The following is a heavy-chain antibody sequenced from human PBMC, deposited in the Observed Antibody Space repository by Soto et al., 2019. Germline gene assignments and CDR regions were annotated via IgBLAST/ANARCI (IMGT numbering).Heavy chain of an antibody. CDR1: GGSISSGGYX. Sequence: QVQLQESGPGLVKPSQTLSLTCTVSGGSISSGGYXWSWIRQHPGKGLEWIGYIYYSGSTYYNPSLKSRVTISVDTSKNQFSLKLSSVTAADTAVYYCASCITGTWAFDIWGQGTMVTVSS. CDR2: IYYSGST. CDR3: ASCITGTWAFDI. J-gene: IGHJ3*02. D-gene: IGHD1-7*01. V-gene: IGHV4-31*03.